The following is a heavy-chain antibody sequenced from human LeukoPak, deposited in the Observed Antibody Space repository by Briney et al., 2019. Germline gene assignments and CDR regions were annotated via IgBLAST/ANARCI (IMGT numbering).Heavy chain of an antibody. J-gene: IGHJ4*02. V-gene: IGHV4-34*01. CDR2: INHSGST. D-gene: IGHD5-18*01. Sequence: SETLSLTCAVYGGSFSGYYWRWIRQPPGKGLEWIGEINHSGSTNYNPSLKSRVTMSVDTSKNQFSLKLSSVTAADTAVYYCAREEGVDTAMVMSPLHYFDYWGQGTLVTVSS. CDR3: AREEGVDTAMVMSPLHYFDY. CDR1: GGSFSGYY.